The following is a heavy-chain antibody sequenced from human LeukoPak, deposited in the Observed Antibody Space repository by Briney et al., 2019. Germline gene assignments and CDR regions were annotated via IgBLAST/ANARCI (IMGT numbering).Heavy chain of an antibody. CDR2: IIPIFGTA. CDR3: ATSYYDSSAPGDY. D-gene: IGHD3-22*01. CDR1: GGTFSSYA. Sequence: ASVKVSCKASGGTFSSYAISWVRQAPGQGLEWMGGIIPIFGTANYAQKFQGRVTITTDESTSTAYMELSSLRSEDTAVYYCATSYYDSSAPGDYWGQGTLVTVSS. V-gene: IGHV1-69*05. J-gene: IGHJ4*02.